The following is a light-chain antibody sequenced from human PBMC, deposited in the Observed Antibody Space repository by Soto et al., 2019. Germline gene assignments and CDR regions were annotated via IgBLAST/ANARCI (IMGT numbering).Light chain of an antibody. CDR2: AAS. CDR1: QGISTD. V-gene: IGKV1-27*01. Sequence: DIQMTQSPSSLSASVGDRVTITCRARQGISTDLAWYQQKPGKVPKLLIYAASTLQSGVPSRFSGSGSGTDFTLTISSLQPEDVATYYCQQYNDAPWTVGPGTKVEIK. J-gene: IGKJ1*01. CDR3: QQYNDAPWT.